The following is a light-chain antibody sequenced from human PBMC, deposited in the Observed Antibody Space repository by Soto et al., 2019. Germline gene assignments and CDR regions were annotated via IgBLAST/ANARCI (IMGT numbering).Light chain of an antibody. CDR2: GAS. Sequence: EIVMTQSPATLSVSPGERATLSCRASQSVSSNSAWYQQKPGQAPRLLIYGASIRATGIPARFSGSGSGTESTLTISSLQSEDFAVYYCQQYNNWPLTFGGGTKVEIK. V-gene: IGKV3D-15*01. CDR1: QSVSSN. J-gene: IGKJ4*01. CDR3: QQYNNWPLT.